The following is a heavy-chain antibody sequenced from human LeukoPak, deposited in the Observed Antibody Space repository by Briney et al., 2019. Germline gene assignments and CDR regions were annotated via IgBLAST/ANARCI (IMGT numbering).Heavy chain of an antibody. CDR3: AKDPRLLYTAANCFDY. J-gene: IGHJ4*02. Sequence: GGSLRLSCAASGFTFSNYAMSWVRQAPGKGLEWVSAITGSAGNTYYADSAKGRFTISRDNSKNTLYLQMNSLRAEVMAVYYCAKDPRLLYTAANCFDYWGQGTLVTVSS. CDR1: GFTFSNYA. V-gene: IGHV3-23*01. D-gene: IGHD3-16*01. CDR2: ITGSAGNT.